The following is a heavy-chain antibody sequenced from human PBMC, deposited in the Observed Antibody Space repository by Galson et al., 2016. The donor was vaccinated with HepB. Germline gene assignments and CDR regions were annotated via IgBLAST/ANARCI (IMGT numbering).Heavy chain of an antibody. CDR1: GFTFNTYG. CDR3: ARDYVPGA. CDR2: ISSASSIK. J-gene: IGHJ6*02. D-gene: IGHD3-10*01. V-gene: IGHV3-48*04. Sequence: SLRLSCADSGFTFNTYGMNWVRQAPGKGLEWVSYISSASSIKYYADSVKGRFTISRDNARHSLYLEMNSLRGEDTAMYYCARDYVPGAWGQGTTVTVSS.